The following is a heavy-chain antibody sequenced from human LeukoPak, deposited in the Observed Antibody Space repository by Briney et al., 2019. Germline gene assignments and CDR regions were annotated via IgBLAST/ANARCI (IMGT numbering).Heavy chain of an antibody. D-gene: IGHD5-18*01. CDR3: AKSRSGYSYRYFDY. V-gene: IGHV3-30*18. J-gene: IGHJ4*02. Sequence: GGSLRLSCTASGFTFGDYAMSWVRQAPGKGLEWVAVTSYDGSHKYYADSVKGRFTISRDNSKNTLYLQMNSLRPEDTAMYYCAKSRSGYSYRYFDYWGQGTLVTVSS. CDR1: GFTFGDYA. CDR2: TSYDGSHK.